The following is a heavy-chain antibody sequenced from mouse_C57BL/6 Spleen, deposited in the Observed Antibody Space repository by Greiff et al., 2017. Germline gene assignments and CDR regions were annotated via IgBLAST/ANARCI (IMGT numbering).Heavy chain of an antibody. CDR3: AREPYYDDAMDY. D-gene: IGHD1-1*01. J-gene: IGHJ4*01. CDR1: GFTFSSYA. V-gene: IGHV5-4*01. Sequence: EVQLVESGAGLVKPGASLKLSCTASGFTFSSYAMPWVNQTPEKRLEWVGTISDGGNYTYYPDKVKGRFTISKDNAKNNLYLQMSQLTSEDTAMYCCAREPYYDDAMDYWGQGTSVTVSS. CDR2: ISDGGNYT.